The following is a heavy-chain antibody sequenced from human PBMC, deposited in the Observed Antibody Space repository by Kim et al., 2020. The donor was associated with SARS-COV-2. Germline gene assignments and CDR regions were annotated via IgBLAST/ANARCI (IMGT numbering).Heavy chain of an antibody. J-gene: IGHJ6*02. CDR2: TYYRSKWYN. CDR1: GDSVSSNSAA. D-gene: IGHD3-10*01. V-gene: IGHV6-1*01. CDR3: ARDYYGSGNFYYYYGMDV. Sequence: SQTLSLTCAISGDSVSSNSAAWNWIRQSPSRGLEWLGRTYYRSKWYNDYAVSVKSRITINPDTSKNQFSLQLNSVTPEDTAVYYCARDYYGSGNFYYYYGMDVGGQGTTVTVSS.